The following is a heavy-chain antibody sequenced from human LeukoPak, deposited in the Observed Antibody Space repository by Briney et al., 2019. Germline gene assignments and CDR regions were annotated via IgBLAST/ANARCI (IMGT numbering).Heavy chain of an antibody. J-gene: IGHJ5*02. Sequence: PSETLSLTCAVYGGSFSGYYWSWLRQPPGKGLEWIGEINHSGSTSYNPSLKSRVTISVDTSKNQFSLKLSSVTAADTAVYYCARGSNTMVRGVSITIDPWGQGTLVTVSS. CDR3: ARGSNTMVRGVSITIDP. CDR1: GGSFSGYY. CDR2: INHSGST. V-gene: IGHV4-34*01. D-gene: IGHD3-10*01.